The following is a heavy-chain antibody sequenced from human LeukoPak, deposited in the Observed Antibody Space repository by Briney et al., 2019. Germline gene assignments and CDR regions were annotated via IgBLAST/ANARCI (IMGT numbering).Heavy chain of an antibody. CDR2: ISGSGGST. CDR1: GFTFSSYA. Sequence: GSLRLSCAASGFTFSSYAMSWVRQAPGKGLEWVSAISGSGGSTYYADSVKGRFTISRDNSKNTLYLQMNSLRAEDTAVYYCAKVVVVTPEGEIDYWGQGTLVTVSS. D-gene: IGHD3-22*01. J-gene: IGHJ4*02. V-gene: IGHV3-23*01. CDR3: AKVVVVTPEGEIDY.